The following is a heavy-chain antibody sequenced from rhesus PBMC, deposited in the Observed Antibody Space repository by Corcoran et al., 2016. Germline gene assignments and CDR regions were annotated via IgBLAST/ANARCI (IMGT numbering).Heavy chain of an antibody. D-gene: IGHD3-22*01. CDR1: SGSMGAQH. Sequence: QVQLRESGPGLVKPSETLSLTCSLSSGSMGAQHWSWFRHSPGRGLEWIGEIKGDTGSTTFNPSLSSRVAISRDASKSQFFLRLASVTAADTAVFYCASSVYYGDSWGQGLLVTVSS. CDR3: ASSVYYGDS. J-gene: IGHJ4*01. V-gene: IGHV4-80*01. CDR2: IKGDTGST.